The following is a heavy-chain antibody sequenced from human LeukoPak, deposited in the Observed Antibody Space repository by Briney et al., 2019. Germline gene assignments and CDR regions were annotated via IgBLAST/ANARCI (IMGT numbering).Heavy chain of an antibody. Sequence: SVKVSCKASGGTFSSYAISWVRQAPGQGLEWMGGLIPIFGTANYAQKFQGRVTITADESTSTAYMELSSLRSEDTAVYYCARDSYYYDSSGYSVVNWFDPWGQGTLVTVSS. CDR2: LIPIFGTA. CDR1: GGTFSSYA. D-gene: IGHD3-22*01. V-gene: IGHV1-69*13. CDR3: ARDSYYYDSSGYSVVNWFDP. J-gene: IGHJ5*02.